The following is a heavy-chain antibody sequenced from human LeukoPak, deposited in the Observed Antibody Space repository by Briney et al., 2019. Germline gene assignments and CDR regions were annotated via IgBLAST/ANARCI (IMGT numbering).Heavy chain of an antibody. J-gene: IGHJ4*02. Sequence: LETLSLTCAVYGGSFSGYYWSWIRQPPGKGLEWIGEINHSGSTNYNPSLKSRVTMSVDTSKNQFSLKLSSVTAADTAVYYCASLPQISGSLFDYWGQGTLVIVSS. CDR3: ASLPQISGSLFDY. V-gene: IGHV4-34*01. CDR2: INHSGST. D-gene: IGHD3-10*01. CDR1: GGSFSGYY.